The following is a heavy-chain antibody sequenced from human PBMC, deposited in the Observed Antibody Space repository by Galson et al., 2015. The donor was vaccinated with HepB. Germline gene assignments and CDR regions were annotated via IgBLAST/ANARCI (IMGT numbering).Heavy chain of an antibody. D-gene: IGHD3-22*01. Sequence: SLRLSCAASGFTFSSYAMHWVRQAPGKGLEWVAVISYDGSNKYYADSVKGRFTISRDNSKNTLYLQMNSLRAEDTAVYYCARGTTYYYDSSGYFVDAFDIWGQGTMVTVSS. J-gene: IGHJ3*02. V-gene: IGHV3-30*04. CDR1: GFTFSSYA. CDR2: ISYDGSNK. CDR3: ARGTTYYYDSSGYFVDAFDI.